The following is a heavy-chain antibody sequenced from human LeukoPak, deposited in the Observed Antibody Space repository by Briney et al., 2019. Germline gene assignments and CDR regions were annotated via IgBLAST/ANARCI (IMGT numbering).Heavy chain of an antibody. D-gene: IGHD4-17*01. J-gene: IGHJ3*02. Sequence: GGSLRLSCAASGFTFSSYWMSWVRQAPGKGLEWVANIKQDGSEKYYVDSVKGRFTISRDNAKNSLYLQMNSLRAEDTAVYYCARGPMTTVTTDDAFDIWGQGTMVTVSS. V-gene: IGHV3-7*01. CDR2: IKQDGSEK. CDR1: GFTFSSYW. CDR3: ARGPMTTVTTDDAFDI.